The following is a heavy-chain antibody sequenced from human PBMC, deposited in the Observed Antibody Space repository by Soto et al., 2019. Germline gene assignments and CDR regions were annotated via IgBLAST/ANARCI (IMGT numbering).Heavy chain of an antibody. D-gene: IGHD6-13*01. V-gene: IGHV1-2*04. CDR3: ARESIAAAGTTSFDY. J-gene: IGHJ4*02. CDR2: INPNSGGT. Sequence: ASVKVSCKASGYTFTGYYMQWVRQATGQGLEWMGWINPNSGGTNYAQKFQGWVTMTRDTSISTAYMELGRLRSDDTAVYYCARESIAAAGTTSFDYWGQGTLVTVS. CDR1: GYTFTGYY.